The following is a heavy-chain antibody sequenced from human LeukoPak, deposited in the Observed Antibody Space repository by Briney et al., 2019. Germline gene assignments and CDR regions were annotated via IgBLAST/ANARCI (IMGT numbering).Heavy chain of an antibody. CDR1: GGSINTYY. D-gene: IGHD2-2*02. CDR2: ISHSESA. V-gene: IGHV4-59*12. Sequence: SETLSLTCTVSGGSINTYYWSWIRQPPGKGLEWIGYISHSESANYNPSLKSRVTISIDTSKNHFSLKLNSVTAADTAVYYCARGYCSSTSCYIGAYDIWGQGTMVTVSS. CDR3: ARGYCSSTSCYIGAYDI. J-gene: IGHJ3*02.